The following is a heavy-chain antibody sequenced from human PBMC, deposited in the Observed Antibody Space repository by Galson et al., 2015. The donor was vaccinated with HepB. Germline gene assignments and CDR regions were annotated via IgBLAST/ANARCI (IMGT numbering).Heavy chain of an antibody. CDR3: ASGRRDGYRYFDY. CDR1: GGSISSSNYY. CDR2: NFYSGST. J-gene: IGHJ4*02. V-gene: IGHV4-39*01. Sequence: SESLSLTCTVYGGSISSSNYYWGWIRQPPGKGLEWIGRNFYSGSTYYNPSLKGRVTISVETSKNQSSLKVNSVTAADTAFYYCASGRRDGYRYFDYWGQGTLVTVSS. D-gene: IGHD5-24*01.